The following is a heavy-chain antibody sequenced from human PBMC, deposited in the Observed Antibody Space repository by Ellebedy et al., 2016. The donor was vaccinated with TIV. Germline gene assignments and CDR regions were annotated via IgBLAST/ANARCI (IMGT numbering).Heavy chain of an antibody. Sequence: GGSLRLSCAAPGFTFSSYWMSWVRQAPGKGLEWVANINQEGSEKYYVDSVKGRFTISRDNAKNSLYLQMNGLGADDTAVYYCVTDGSYGDYRSPTHAFEFWGQGTMVTVSS. V-gene: IGHV3-7*01. D-gene: IGHD4-17*01. CDR1: GFTFSSYW. CDR2: INQEGSEK. CDR3: VTDGSYGDYRSPTHAFEF. J-gene: IGHJ3*01.